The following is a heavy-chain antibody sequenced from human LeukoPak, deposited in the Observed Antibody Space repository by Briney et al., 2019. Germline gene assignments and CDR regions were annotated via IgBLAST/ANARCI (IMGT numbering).Heavy chain of an antibody. Sequence: GGSLRLSCAASGFTFSSHAMSWVRQAPGKGLEWVSAITSGDNTYYADSMKGWFTISRDNSKNTLYLQVNSLRAEDTAVYYCAKVPVYGDQSDYWGQGTLVTVSS. D-gene: IGHD4-17*01. J-gene: IGHJ4*02. V-gene: IGHV3-23*01. CDR2: ITSGDNT. CDR1: GFTFSSHA. CDR3: AKVPVYGDQSDY.